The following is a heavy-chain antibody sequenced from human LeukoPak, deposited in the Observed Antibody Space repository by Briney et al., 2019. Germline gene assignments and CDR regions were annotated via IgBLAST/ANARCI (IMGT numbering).Heavy chain of an antibody. CDR2: IYYSGST. D-gene: IGHD3-22*01. CDR1: GGSISSGDYY. CDR3: ARGQYYYDSSGYYHVGYFDY. J-gene: IGHJ4*02. Sequence: SQTLSLTCTVSGGSISSGDYYWSWIRQPPGKGLEWIGYIYYSGSTYYNPSLKSRVTISVDTSKNQFSLKLSSVTAADTAVYYCARGQYYYDSSGYYHVGYFDYWGQGTLVTVSS. V-gene: IGHV4-30-4*08.